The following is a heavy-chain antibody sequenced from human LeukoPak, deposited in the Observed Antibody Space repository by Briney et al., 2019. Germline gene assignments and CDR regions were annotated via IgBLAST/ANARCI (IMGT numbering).Heavy chain of an antibody. D-gene: IGHD3-22*01. CDR2: IYYSGST. V-gene: IGHV4-39*07. CDR1: GGSISSSSYY. CDR3: EVRDDSSGYTPGEAFDI. J-gene: IGHJ3*02. Sequence: PSETLSLTCTVSGGSISSSSYYWGWIRQPPGKGLEWIGSIYYSGSTYYNPSLKSRVTISVDTSKNQFSLKLSSVTAADTAVYYCEVRDDSSGYTPGEAFDIWGQGTMVTVSS.